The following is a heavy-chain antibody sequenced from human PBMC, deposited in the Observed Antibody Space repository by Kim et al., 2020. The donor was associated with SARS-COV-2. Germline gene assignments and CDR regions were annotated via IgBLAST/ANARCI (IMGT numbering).Heavy chain of an antibody. D-gene: IGHD5-12*01. Sequence: SETLSLTCTVSGGSISSSSYYWGWIRQPPGKGLEWIGSIYYSGSTYYNPSLKSRVTISVDTSKNQFSLKLSSVTAADTAVYYCARHSKGGYDPLDYWGQGTLVTVSS. V-gene: IGHV4-39*01. CDR3: ARHSKGGYDPLDY. CDR2: IYYSGST. CDR1: GGSISSSSYY. J-gene: IGHJ4*02.